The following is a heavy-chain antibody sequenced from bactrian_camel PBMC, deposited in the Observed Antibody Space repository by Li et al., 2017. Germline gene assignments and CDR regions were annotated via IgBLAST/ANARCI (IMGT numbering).Heavy chain of an antibody. CDR2: VSRSGVPT. J-gene: IGHJ4*01. Sequence: HVQLVESGGGSVQAGETLRLSCTASGFTFDYSVMGWFRQAPGKEREGVACVSRSGVPTSYANSVKGRFTISRDNAKNTLYLQMNNLKSEDTAMYYCAIDRRPYGSYCLGRDDDYWGQGTQVTVS. D-gene: IGHD7*01. CDR1: GFTFDYSV. V-gene: IGHV3S63*01. CDR3: AIDRRPYGSYCLGRDDDY.